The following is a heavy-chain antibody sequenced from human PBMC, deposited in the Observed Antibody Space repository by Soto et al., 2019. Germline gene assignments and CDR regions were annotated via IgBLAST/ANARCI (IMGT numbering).Heavy chain of an antibody. V-gene: IGHV3-30-3*01. CDR1: GFTFGTYA. CDR2: ISYDGSNK. J-gene: IGHJ6*02. CDR3: ARDIAAAVYHHMDV. D-gene: IGHD6-13*01. Sequence: PGGSLRLSCAASGFTFGTYAIHWVRQAPGKGLEWVAVISYDGSNKYYADSVKGRFTISRDNSKNTLYLQMTSLRAEDTAVYYCARDIAAAVYHHMDVWGQGTTVTVSS.